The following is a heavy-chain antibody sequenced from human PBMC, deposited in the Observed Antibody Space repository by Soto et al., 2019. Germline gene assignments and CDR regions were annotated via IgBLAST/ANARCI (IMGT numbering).Heavy chain of an antibody. CDR2: ISSDGST. V-gene: IGHV3-64D*06. CDR1: GFTFSSYD. CDR3: VTYHLNKYYFDY. J-gene: IGHJ4*02. Sequence: PGGSLRLSCSASGFTFSSYDIHWVRQAPGKGLEYVSSISSDGSTYYAVSVKGRFTISRDNSRNTLYLRMSSLRAEDTAVYYCVTYHLNKYYFDYWGQGTLVTVSS. D-gene: IGHD2-2*01.